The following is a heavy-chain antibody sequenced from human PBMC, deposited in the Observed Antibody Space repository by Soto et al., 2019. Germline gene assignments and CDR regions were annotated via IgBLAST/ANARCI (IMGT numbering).Heavy chain of an antibody. J-gene: IGHJ5*02. CDR2: NYYSGST. CDR1: GGSISRYY. CDR3: AGEPGSGSYYGWFDP. Sequence: QVQLQESGPGLVKPSETLSLTCTVSGGSISRYYWNWIRQPPGKGLEWIGYNYYSGSTNYNPSLQRQGTVSVQPYRNQFSLSLSSVSVADTSVYYCAGEPGSGSYYGWFDPWGQGTLVTVSS. D-gene: IGHD3-10*01. V-gene: IGHV4-59*01.